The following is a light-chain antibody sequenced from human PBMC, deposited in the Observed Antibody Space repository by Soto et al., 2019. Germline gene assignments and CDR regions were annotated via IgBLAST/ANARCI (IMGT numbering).Light chain of an antibody. CDR3: QQYDKWPIT. Sequence: EIVMTQSPATLSVSPGEGATLSCRAGQSISSNLAWYHQKPRQAPRLLIYGASTRAAGLPARFSGSGSGTEFTLTISSLQPEDFAVYYCQQYDKWPITFGQGTRLEIK. J-gene: IGKJ5*01. CDR1: QSISSN. V-gene: IGKV3-15*01. CDR2: GAS.